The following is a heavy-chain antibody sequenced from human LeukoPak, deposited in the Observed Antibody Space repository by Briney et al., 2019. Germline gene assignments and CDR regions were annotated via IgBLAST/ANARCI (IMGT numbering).Heavy chain of an antibody. CDR1: GGTFSSYA. Sequence: SVKVSCKASGGTFSSYAISWVRQAPGQGLEWMGGIIPIFGTANYAQKFQGRVTITADESTSTAYMELSSLRSEDTAVYYCANAVVVPAADNWFGPWGQGTLVTVSS. D-gene: IGHD2-2*01. J-gene: IGHJ5*02. V-gene: IGHV1-69*13. CDR3: ANAVVVPAADNWFGP. CDR2: IIPIFGTA.